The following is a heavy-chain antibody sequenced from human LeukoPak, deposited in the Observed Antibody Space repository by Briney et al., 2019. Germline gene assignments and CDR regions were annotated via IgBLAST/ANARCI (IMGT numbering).Heavy chain of an antibody. CDR2: IRYDGSKK. V-gene: IGHV3-30*02. D-gene: IGHD6-19*01. J-gene: IGHJ6*03. CDR1: GFIFSSYG. CDR3: AKAAVEWLAYYYYCMDV. Sequence: QPGGSLRLSCAASGFIFSSYGMHWDRQAPGKGLEWVAFIRYDGSKKYYADSVKGRFTISRDNSKNTLYLQMNSLRAEDTAVYYCAKAAVEWLAYYYYCMDVWGKGTTVTVSS.